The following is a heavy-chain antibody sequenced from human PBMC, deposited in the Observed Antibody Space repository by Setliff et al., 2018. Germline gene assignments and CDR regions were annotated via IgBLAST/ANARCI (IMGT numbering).Heavy chain of an antibody. CDR3: ARLVRYCTRTSCQRTPGAEY. J-gene: IGHJ4*02. Sequence: GASVKVSCKSYGYTFNTHGISWVRQAPGQRPEWMGWISPYNGKTRSIERFQGRLTLTIDTSTNTVFMELRNLRPDDTAVYYCARLVRYCTRTSCQRTPGAEYWGQGTLVTVSS. CDR1: GYTFNTHG. V-gene: IGHV1-18*01. D-gene: IGHD2-2*01. CDR2: ISPYNGKT.